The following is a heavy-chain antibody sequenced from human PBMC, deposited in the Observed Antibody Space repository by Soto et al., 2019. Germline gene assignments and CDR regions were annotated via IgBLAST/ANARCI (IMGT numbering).Heavy chain of an antibody. CDR3: AKDPNGDYIGAFDF. CDR2: IIASGTYS. V-gene: IGHV3-23*01. J-gene: IGHJ3*01. CDR1: GFTFSDYA. Sequence: QLLESGGGLVQPGGSLRLSCAASGFTFSDYAMTWVRQAPGKGLEWVSGIIASGTYSKYADSVNGRFTISRDNAKNTLYLQMNGLRVEDPALYCCAKDPNGDYIGAFDFWGQGTMVTVSS. D-gene: IGHD4-17*01.